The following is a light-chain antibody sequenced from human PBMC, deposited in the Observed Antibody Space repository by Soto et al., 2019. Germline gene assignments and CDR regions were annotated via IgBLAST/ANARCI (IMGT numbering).Light chain of an antibody. V-gene: IGKV1-12*01. J-gene: IGKJ5*01. CDR1: QSISNS. CDR3: QQANSFPLT. Sequence: DIQMTQSPSTLSASVGDRVPITCRASQSISNSLAWYQQKPGKAPKLLIYSASSLHSGVPSRFSGSRSGTDFTLTISSLQPEDFATYYCQQANSFPLTVGQGTRLEIK. CDR2: SAS.